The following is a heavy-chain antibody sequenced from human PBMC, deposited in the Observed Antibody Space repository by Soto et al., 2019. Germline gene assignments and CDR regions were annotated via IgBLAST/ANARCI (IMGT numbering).Heavy chain of an antibody. CDR3: ARGRLGYCSSTSCYSPKVNDY. CDR2: INPSGGST. V-gene: IGHV1-46*01. D-gene: IGHD2-2*01. CDR1: GYTFTSYY. Sequence: ASVKVSCKASGYTFTSYYMHWVRQAPGQGLEWMGIINPSGGSTSYAQKFQGRVTMTRNTSTSTVYMELSSLRSEDTAVYYCARGRLGYCSSTSCYSPKVNDYWGQGTLVTVSS. J-gene: IGHJ4*02.